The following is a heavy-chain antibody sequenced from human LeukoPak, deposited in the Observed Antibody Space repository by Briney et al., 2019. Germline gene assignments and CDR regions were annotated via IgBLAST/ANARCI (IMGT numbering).Heavy chain of an antibody. CDR2: TYYRSKWYN. J-gene: IGHJ6*02. V-gene: IGHV6-1*01. CDR1: GDSVSSNSAA. D-gene: IGHD6-19*01. CDR3: ARDGEWLGYYYYGMDV. Sequence: SQTLSLTCAISGDSVSSNSAAWNWIRQSPSRGLEWLGRTYYRSKWYNDYAVSVKSRITINPDASKSQFSLQLNSVTPEDTAVYYCARDGEWLGYYYYGMDVWGQGTTVTVSS.